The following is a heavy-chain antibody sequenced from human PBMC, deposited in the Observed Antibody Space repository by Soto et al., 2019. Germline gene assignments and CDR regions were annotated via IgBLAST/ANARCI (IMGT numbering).Heavy chain of an antibody. J-gene: IGHJ6*02. CDR3: ASPPLVATIVTSYYGMDV. Sequence: QVQLVQSGAGVKKPGSSVKVSCKASGGTFSSYAISWVRQAPGQGLEWMGGIIPIVGTANYAQKFQGRVTITADESTITAYMELSSRRPWDTAVCYCASPPLVATIVTSYYGMDVWGQGTTLTVSS. CDR2: IIPIVGTA. V-gene: IGHV1-69*12. D-gene: IGHD5-12*01. CDR1: GGTFSSYA.